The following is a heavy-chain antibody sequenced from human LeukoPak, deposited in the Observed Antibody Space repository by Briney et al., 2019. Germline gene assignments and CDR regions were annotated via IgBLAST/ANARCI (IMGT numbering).Heavy chain of an antibody. CDR2: VNPDSGGT. CDR1: GYTFTGYY. CDR3: ARQNWYSDY. V-gene: IGHV1-2*02. D-gene: IGHD1-1*01. Sequence: GASVKVSCKASGYTFTGYYMHWVRQAPGQGLEWMGWVNPDSGGTNYQQNFQGRVTMTRDTSISTVYLELSRLRSDDTAVYYCARQNWYSDYWGQGTLVTVSS. J-gene: IGHJ4*02.